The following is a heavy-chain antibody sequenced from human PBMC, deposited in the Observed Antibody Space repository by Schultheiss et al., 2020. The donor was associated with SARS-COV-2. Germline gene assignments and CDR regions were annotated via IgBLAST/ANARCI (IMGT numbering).Heavy chain of an antibody. Sequence: GESLKISCAASGFTFSSYAMSWVRQAPGKGLEWVSAISGSGGSTYYADSVKGRFTISRDNSKNTLYLQMNRLRAEDTAVYYCAKDSYCSSTSCRYYYYGMDVWGQGTTVTVSS. CDR1: GFTFSSYA. CDR3: AKDSYCSSTSCRYYYYGMDV. CDR2: ISGSGGST. D-gene: IGHD2-2*01. J-gene: IGHJ6*02. V-gene: IGHV3-23*01.